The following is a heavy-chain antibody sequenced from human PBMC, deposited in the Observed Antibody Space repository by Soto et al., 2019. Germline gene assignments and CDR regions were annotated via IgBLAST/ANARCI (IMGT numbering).Heavy chain of an antibody. V-gene: IGHV4-31*03. J-gene: IGHJ3*02. D-gene: IGHD5-12*01. CDR2: IYYSGTT. Sequence: QVQLQESGPGLVKPSQTLSLTCTVSGGSISSGGYYWSWLRQNPGKGLEWIGYIYYSGTTNDNPSLKSRLTISVDTSKSQFSLKLNSMTASDTAVYYGARDESATAGFDIWGQGTMVTVSS. CDR1: GGSISSGGYY. CDR3: ARDESATAGFDI.